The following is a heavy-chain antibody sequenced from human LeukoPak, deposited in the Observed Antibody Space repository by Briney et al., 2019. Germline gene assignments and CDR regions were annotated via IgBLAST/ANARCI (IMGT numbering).Heavy chain of an antibody. CDR1: GYTFTSYD. CDR2: MNPNSGNT. J-gene: IGHJ5*02. D-gene: IGHD3-10*01. V-gene: IGHV1-8*03. CDR3: ARVLSVRGVLNWFDP. Sequence: ASVKVSCKASGYTFTSYDINWVRQATGQGLEWMGWMNPNSGNTGYAQKFQGRVTITRNTSISTAYMDLRSLRSDDTAVYFCARVLSVRGVLNWFDPWGQGTLVTVSS.